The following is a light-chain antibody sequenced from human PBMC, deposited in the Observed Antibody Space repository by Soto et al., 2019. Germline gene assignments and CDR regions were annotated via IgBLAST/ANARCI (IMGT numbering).Light chain of an antibody. Sequence: EIVLTQSPATLSLSPGERATLSCRANQSIGTYLAWDQHKPGQGPRLLIYDASYSLTGIPIRFSGSGSGTDFTLTISSLEPEDFGLYYCQQRYNAPRTFGKGPRVEIK. CDR2: DAS. J-gene: IGKJ1*01. CDR3: QQRYNAPRT. CDR1: QSIGTY. V-gene: IGKV3-11*01.